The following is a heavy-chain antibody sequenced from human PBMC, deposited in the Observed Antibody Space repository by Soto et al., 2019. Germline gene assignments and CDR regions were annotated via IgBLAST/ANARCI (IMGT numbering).Heavy chain of an antibody. D-gene: IGHD1-1*01. CDR2: ISDRGDTT. J-gene: IGHJ4*02. CDR3: AKDKDGTTSFDY. CDR1: GFTVRYYA. Sequence: EVQLLESGGGLVQPGGSLRLSCAVSGFTVRYYAMSWVRQAPGKGLEWVSAISDRGDTTHYADSVKGRFTISRDTSKNTLYLQMNTLRAEDTAVYYCAKDKDGTTSFDYWGRGTPVTVSS. V-gene: IGHV3-23*01.